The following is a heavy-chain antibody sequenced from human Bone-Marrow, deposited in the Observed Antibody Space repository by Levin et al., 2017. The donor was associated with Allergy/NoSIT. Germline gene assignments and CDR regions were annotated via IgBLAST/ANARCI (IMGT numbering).Heavy chain of an antibody. CDR2: ISGSGFNR. J-gene: IGHJ6*03. Sequence: PAGGSLRLSCTASGFTFNTYAVSWVRQAPGKGLEWVSTISGSGFNRYYADSVKGRFIVSRDNSKNTLYLHMSSLRVEDTALYYCARASPDRNRYYYYMDVWGNGTTVTVSS. V-gene: IGHV3-23*01. CDR1: GFTFNTYA. CDR3: ARASPDRNRYYYYMDV. D-gene: IGHD1-14*01.